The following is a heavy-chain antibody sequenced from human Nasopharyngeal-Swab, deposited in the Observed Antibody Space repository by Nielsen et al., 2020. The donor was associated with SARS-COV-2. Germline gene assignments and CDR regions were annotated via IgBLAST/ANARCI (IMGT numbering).Heavy chain of an antibody. CDR1: GFTFSNYW. J-gene: IGHJ5*02. CDR3: ARAGHIVVVPAALHSSSSNRPLGT. V-gene: IGHV3-7*01. CDR2: IKQDGSEN. D-gene: IGHD2-2*01. Sequence: GGSLRLSCAASGFTFSNYWMSWVRQAPGKGLEWVANIKQDGSENYYVDSMRGRITISRDNAKNSLYLQMNSLRAEDTAVYYCARAGHIVVVPAALHSSSSNRPLGTWGQGTLVTVSS.